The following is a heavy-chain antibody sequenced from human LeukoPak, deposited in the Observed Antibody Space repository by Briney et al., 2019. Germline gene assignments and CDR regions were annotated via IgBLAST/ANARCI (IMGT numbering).Heavy chain of an antibody. Sequence: PGGSLSLSCAGSGFIFSNAWMSWVRQAPGKGLERIGRIRGESDGGTTDYAATVQGRFTISREDSKNTRYLQMNSLTTEDTAVYYCTKFRSMGGQGTGVSVSS. V-gene: IGHV3-15*01. CDR2: IRGESDGGTT. CDR3: TKFRSM. D-gene: IGHD2-21*01. J-gene: IGHJ4*02. CDR1: GFIFSNAW.